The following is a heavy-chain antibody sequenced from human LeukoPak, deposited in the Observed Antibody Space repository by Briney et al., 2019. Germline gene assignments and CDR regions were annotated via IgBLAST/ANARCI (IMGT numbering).Heavy chain of an antibody. J-gene: IGHJ4*02. CDR1: GFTFDDYA. CDR2: ISWNSGSI. Sequence: GGSLRLSCAASGFTFDDYAMHWVRQAPGKGLEWVSGISWNSGSIGYADSVKGRFTISRDNAKNSQYLQMNSLRAEDTALYYCAKDPGRYSSGWYYFDYWGQGTLVTVSS. D-gene: IGHD6-19*01. V-gene: IGHV3-9*01. CDR3: AKDPGRYSSGWYYFDY.